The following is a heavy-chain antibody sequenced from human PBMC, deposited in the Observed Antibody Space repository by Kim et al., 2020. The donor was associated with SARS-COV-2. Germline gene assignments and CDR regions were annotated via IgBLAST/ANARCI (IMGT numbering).Heavy chain of an antibody. J-gene: IGHJ6*02. V-gene: IGHV3-23*02. CDR3: ARAGQQEIHYSGMDV. D-gene: IGHD3-10*01. Sequence: GDSVKGRFHVSRDNAMNTLFLQMNSLRAEDTAVYYCARAGQQEIHYSGMDVWGQGTTVTVSS.